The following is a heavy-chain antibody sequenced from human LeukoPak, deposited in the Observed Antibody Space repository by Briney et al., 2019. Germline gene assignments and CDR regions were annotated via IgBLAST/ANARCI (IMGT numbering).Heavy chain of an antibody. D-gene: IGHD5-24*01. CDR1: GGSISSYY. V-gene: IGHV4-59*01. Sequence: PSETLSLICTVSGGSISSYYWNRIRQPPGKGLEWIGYIYYSGSTNYNPSLKSRVTISVDTSKNQFSLKLSSVTAADTAVYYCAGRLWRRDGYNLSAFDIWGQGTMVTVSS. J-gene: IGHJ3*02. CDR2: IYYSGST. CDR3: AGRLWRRDGYNLSAFDI.